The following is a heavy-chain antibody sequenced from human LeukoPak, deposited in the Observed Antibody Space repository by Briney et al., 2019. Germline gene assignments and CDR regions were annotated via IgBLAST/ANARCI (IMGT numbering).Heavy chain of an antibody. Sequence: GGSLRLSCAASGFTLSDYYMSWIRQAPGKGLEGVAVISYDGSNKYYADSVKGRFTISRDNSKNSLYLQMNSLRAEDTAMYYCARHIPRGNNFFDYWGQGTQVTVSS. CDR3: ARHIPRGNNFFDY. J-gene: IGHJ4*02. CDR1: GFTLSDYY. CDR2: ISYDGSNK. V-gene: IGHV3-30-3*01. D-gene: IGHD3-16*01.